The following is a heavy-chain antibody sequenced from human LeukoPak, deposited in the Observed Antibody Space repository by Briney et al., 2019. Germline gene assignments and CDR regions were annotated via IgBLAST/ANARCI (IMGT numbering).Heavy chain of an antibody. CDR3: ARPAPRYYYGSGSYYFDY. V-gene: IGHV4-39*01. D-gene: IGHD3-10*01. J-gene: IGHJ4*02. Sequence: PSETLSLTYTVSGGSISSSSYYWGWIRQPPGKGLEWIGSIYYSGSTYYNPSLKSRVTISVDTSKNQFSLKLSSVTAADTAVYYCARPAPRYYYGSGSYYFDYWGQGTLVTVSS. CDR1: GGSISSSSYY. CDR2: IYYSGST.